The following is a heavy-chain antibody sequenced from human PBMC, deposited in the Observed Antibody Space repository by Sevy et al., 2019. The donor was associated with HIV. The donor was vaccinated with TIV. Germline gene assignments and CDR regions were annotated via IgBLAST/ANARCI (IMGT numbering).Heavy chain of an antibody. V-gene: IGHV1-8*01. CDR2: MNPNSGNT. D-gene: IGHD6-19*01. CDR3: ARGLRSSGCYGRLLGY. Sequence: ASVKVSCKASGYTFTSYDINWVRQATGQGLEWMGWMNPNSGNTGYAQKFQGRVTMTRNTSISTAYMELSSLRSEDTAVYYCARGLRSSGCYGRLLGYWGQGTLVTVSS. J-gene: IGHJ4*02. CDR1: GYTFTSYD.